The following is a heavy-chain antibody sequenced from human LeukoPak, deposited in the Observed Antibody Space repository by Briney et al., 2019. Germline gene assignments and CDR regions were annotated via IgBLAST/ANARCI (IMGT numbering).Heavy chain of an antibody. Sequence: SETLSLTCTVSSYSISSGYYWGWIRQPPGKGLEWIGSIYHSGSTYYNPSLKSRVTISVDTSKNQFSLKLSSVTAADTAVYYCARVERWGGYDFESDVFDIWGQGTMVTVSS. CDR2: IYHSGST. CDR3: ARVERWGGYDFESDVFDI. CDR1: SYSISSGYY. D-gene: IGHD5-12*01. J-gene: IGHJ3*02. V-gene: IGHV4-38-2*02.